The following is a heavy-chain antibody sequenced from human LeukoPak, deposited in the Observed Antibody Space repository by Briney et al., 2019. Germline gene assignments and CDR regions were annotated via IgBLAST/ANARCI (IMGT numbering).Heavy chain of an antibody. CDR1: GFIFSNYG. D-gene: IGHD3-10*01. Sequence: GGSLRLSCAASGFIFSNYGMNWVRQAPGKGLEWVAAISASGSATSYADSVRGRFTISRDNSKSTTYLQMNSLRAEDTAVFYCAKDPYGSGSYSDYWGQGTLVTVSS. V-gene: IGHV3-23*01. J-gene: IGHJ4*02. CDR2: ISASGSAT. CDR3: AKDPYGSGSYSDY.